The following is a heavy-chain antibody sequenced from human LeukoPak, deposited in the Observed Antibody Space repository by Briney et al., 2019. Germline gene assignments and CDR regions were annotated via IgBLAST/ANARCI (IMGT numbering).Heavy chain of an antibody. V-gene: IGHV1-2*02. CDR2: INPNSGGT. J-gene: IGHJ4*02. CDR3: ARNIAATGTAY. Sequence: VASVKVSCKASGYTFTGYYIHWGRQAPGQGLEWMGWINPNSGGTNYAQKFQGRVTVTRDTSISTAYMELSRLRSDDTAVYYCARNIAATGTAYWGQGTLVTVAS. D-gene: IGHD6-13*01. CDR1: GYTFTGYY.